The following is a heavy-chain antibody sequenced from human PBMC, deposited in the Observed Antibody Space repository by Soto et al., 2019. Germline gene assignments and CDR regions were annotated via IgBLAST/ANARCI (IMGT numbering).Heavy chain of an antibody. J-gene: IGHJ5*02. CDR3: ARQGVVRAHWFDP. Sequence: QVQLVQSGAEVKKPGVSVKVSCKASGYTFTSYYIHWIRQAPGQGLERMGIFNRNGGSTTYAQKFQGRLIMTTDTSTTTVYREMRSLTSEDPAVYYCARQGVVRAHWFDPWGQGTLVTVSS. D-gene: IGHD3-3*01. CDR1: GYTFTSYY. CDR2: FNRNGGST. V-gene: IGHV1-46*01.